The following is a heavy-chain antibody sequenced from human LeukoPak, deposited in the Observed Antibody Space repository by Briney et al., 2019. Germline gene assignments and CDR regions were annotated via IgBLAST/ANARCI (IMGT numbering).Heavy chain of an antibody. CDR1: GGSFSSYA. CDR3: ARGRHIVVVPAAIRSPYYMDV. Sequence: GASVKVSCKASGGSFSSYAISWVRHAPGQGLEWMGGVIPIFGAANYAQQFQGRGTIPADESTRTDYMELRSMRSEDTAVYCCARGRHIVVVPAAIRSPYYMDVWGKGTTVTVSS. CDR2: VIPIFGAA. V-gene: IGHV1-69*13. J-gene: IGHJ6*03. D-gene: IGHD2-2*01.